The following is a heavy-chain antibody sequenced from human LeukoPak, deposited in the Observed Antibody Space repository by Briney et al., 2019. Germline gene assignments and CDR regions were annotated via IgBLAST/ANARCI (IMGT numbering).Heavy chain of an antibody. CDR2: ISAYTGNT. CDR3: ARGRSKAVAGMGLSYFDY. CDR1: GYTFTSYG. V-gene: IGHV1-18*01. D-gene: IGHD6-19*01. Sequence: ASVKVSCKASGYTFTSYGISWVRQAPGQGLEWMGWISAYTGNTNYAQKLQGRVTMTTNTSTSTAYMELRSLRSDDTAVYYCARGRSKAVAGMGLSYFDYWGQGTLVTVSS. J-gene: IGHJ4*02.